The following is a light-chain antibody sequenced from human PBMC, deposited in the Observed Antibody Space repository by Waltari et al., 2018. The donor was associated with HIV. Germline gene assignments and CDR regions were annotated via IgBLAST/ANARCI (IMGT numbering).Light chain of an antibody. V-gene: IGLV2-8*01. J-gene: IGLJ2*01. CDR3: SPYGDNNWVL. CDR2: EVT. CDR1: SSAIGAYDP. Sequence: QSALTQPPSASGSLGQSVTISCIGSSSAIGAYDPVSWFQQLPHNAPTLLLYEVTKRPSGVPDRFSGSRSGMTAFLTVSGLQPNDTAAYFCSPYGDNNWVLFGGGTNLTVL.